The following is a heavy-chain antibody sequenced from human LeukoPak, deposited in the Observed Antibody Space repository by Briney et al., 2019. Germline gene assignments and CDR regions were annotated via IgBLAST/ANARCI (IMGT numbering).Heavy chain of an antibody. J-gene: IGHJ5*02. CDR2: IYYSGST. CDR1: GGPSISGDYY. CDR3: ASLSQTNWFHP. Sequence: SETLALTCTVSGGPSISGDYYWSWIRQPPGKGLEWIGYIYYSGSTFYNPSLKSRVTISGDTSNNQFSLKLRSVTAADTAVYYCASLSQTNWFHPWGQGSLVTVSS. V-gene: IGHV4-30-4*01.